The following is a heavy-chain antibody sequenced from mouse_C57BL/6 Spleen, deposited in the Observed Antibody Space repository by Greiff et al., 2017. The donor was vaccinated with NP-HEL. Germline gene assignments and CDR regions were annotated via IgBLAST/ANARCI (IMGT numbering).Heavy chain of an antibody. J-gene: IGHJ1*03. Sequence: VQLQQPGAELVRPGSSVKLSCKASGYTFTSYWMHWVKQRPIQGLEWIGNIDPSDSETHYIQKFKDKATLTVDKSSSTAYMQLSSLTSEDSAVYYCARSRDYDDGPWYCDVWGTGTTVTVSS. V-gene: IGHV1-52*01. D-gene: IGHD2-4*01. CDR3: ARSRDYDDGPWYCDV. CDR1: GYTFTSYW. CDR2: IDPSDSET.